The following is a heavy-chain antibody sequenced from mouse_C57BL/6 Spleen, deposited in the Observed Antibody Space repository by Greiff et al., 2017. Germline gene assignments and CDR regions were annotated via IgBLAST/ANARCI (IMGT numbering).Heavy chain of an antibody. CDR2: IWSGGST. D-gene: IGHD2-1*01. V-gene: IGHV2-2*01. CDR3: ARNIYYGNYDAMDY. CDR1: GFSLTSYG. Sequence: VQLKESGPGLVQPSQSLSITCTVSGFSLTSYGVHWVRQSPGKGLEWLGVIWSGGSTDYNAAFISRLSISKDNSKSQVFFKMNSLQADDTAIYYCARNIYYGNYDAMDYWGQGTSVTVSS. J-gene: IGHJ4*01.